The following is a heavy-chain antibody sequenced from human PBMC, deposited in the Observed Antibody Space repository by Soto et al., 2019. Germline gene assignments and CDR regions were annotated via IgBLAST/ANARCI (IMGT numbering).Heavy chain of an antibody. CDR1: GGTFSSYT. CDR2: IIPILGIA. D-gene: IGHD6-13*01. CDR3: EGSIRVDYYYYGMDV. J-gene: IGHJ6*02. V-gene: IGHV1-69*02. Sequence: QVQLVQSGAEVKKPGSSVKVSCKASGGTFSSYTISWVRQAPGQGLEWMGRIIPILGIANYAQKFQGRVTITADKSTITAYMELRSLSSENTAVYYCEGSIRVDYYYYGMDVWGQGTTVPVSS.